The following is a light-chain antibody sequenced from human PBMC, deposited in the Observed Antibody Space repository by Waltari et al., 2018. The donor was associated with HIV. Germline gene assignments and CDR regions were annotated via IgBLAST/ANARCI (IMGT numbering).Light chain of an antibody. Sequence: EIVLTQSPATLSVSPGERATLSCRASRSVGTFLAWYQQKLGQAPRLLIYDVSNRATGIPARFSGSGSETDFTLNINGLEPEDFATYYCQQRIDWPLTFGGGTKVDI. CDR2: DVS. V-gene: IGKV3-11*01. CDR3: QQRIDWPLT. CDR1: RSVGTF. J-gene: IGKJ4*01.